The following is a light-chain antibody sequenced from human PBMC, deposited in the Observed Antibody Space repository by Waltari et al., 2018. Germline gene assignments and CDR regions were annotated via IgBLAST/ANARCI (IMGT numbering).Light chain of an antibody. CDR2: KAS. CDR1: QRITTW. CDR3: QQYHSFSRFA. Sequence: DIQMTQSPSTLSASVGDRVTITCRASQRITTWVAWYRQKPGRAPKLLIYKASTLQSGVPSRFSASGSGTEFTLTISSLQPDDFATYYCQQYHSFSRFAFGPGTKVHLK. V-gene: IGKV1-5*03. J-gene: IGKJ3*01.